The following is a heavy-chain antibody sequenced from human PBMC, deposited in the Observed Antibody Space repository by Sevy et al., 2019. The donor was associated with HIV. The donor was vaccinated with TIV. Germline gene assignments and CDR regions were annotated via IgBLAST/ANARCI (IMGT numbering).Heavy chain of an antibody. J-gene: IGHJ3*01. Sequence: GGSLRLSCVVSGFSVTNNYLSWVRHAPGKGLEWVSVIHNDGTTIYADSAKGRFTVSRDNSQNKVFLQMSGLRVDDTAVYYCAGGDAAYYGRWDIFDFWGRGTMVTVSS. V-gene: IGHV3-53*01. CDR1: GFSVTNNY. CDR2: IHNDGTT. CDR3: AGGDAAYYGRWDIFDF. D-gene: IGHD3-10*01.